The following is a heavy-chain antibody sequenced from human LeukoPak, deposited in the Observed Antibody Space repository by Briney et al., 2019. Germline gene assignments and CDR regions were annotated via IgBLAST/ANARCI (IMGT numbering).Heavy chain of an antibody. CDR3: ARAGPGGFDP. J-gene: IGHJ5*02. CDR2: IYTSGST. CDR1: GASISSGSYS. Sequence: SETLSLTCTVSGASISSGSYSWSWIRQPAGKGLEWIGRIYTSGSTNYNPSLKSRVTISVDTSKNQFSLKLSSVTAADTAVYYCARAGPGGFDPWGQGTLVTVSS. D-gene: IGHD3-10*01. V-gene: IGHV4-61*02.